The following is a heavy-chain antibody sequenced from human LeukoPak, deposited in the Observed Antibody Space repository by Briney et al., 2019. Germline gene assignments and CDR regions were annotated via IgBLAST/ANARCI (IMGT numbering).Heavy chain of an antibody. CDR3: SRGGYSSAWYWVY. Sequence: SVKVSCKASGFTFTSSAMQWVRRARGQRLEWIGWIVVGSGNTNYAQKFQERVTITRDMSTSTAYMELSSLRSEDTAVYYCSRGGYSSAWYWVYWGQGNLVTVSS. D-gene: IGHD6-19*01. CDR2: IVVGSGNT. V-gene: IGHV1-58*02. J-gene: IGHJ4*02. CDR1: GFTFTSSA.